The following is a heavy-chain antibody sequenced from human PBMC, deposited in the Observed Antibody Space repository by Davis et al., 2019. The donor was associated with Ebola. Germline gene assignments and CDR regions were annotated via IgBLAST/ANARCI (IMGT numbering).Heavy chain of an antibody. CDR2: ISGSGGST. D-gene: IGHD3-10*01. V-gene: IGHV3-23*01. J-gene: IGHJ6*02. Sequence: PGGSLRLSCAASGFTFSSYAMSWVRQAPGKGLEWVSAISGSGGSTYYADSVKGRFTISRDNSKSTLYLQMNSLRAEDTAVYYCARDALYYGSGSYYGSFGDVWGQGTTVTVSS. CDR1: GFTFSSYA. CDR3: ARDALYYGSGSYYGSFGDV.